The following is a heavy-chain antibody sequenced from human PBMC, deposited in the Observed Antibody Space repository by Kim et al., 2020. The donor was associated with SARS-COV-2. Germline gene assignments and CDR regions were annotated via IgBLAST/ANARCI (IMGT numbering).Heavy chain of an antibody. V-gene: IGHV3-30*04. CDR2: ISYDGSNK. Sequence: GGSLRLSCAASGFTFSSYAMRWVRQAPGKGLEWVAVISYDGSNKYYADSVKGRFTISRDNSKNTLYLQMNSLRAEDTAVYYCARGGVVTASYRGVGHSDGVGVWGHGGTVTVSS. J-gene: IGHJ6*01. CDR1: GFTFSSYA. D-gene: IGHD2-21*02. CDR3: ARGGVVTASYRGVGHSDGVGV.